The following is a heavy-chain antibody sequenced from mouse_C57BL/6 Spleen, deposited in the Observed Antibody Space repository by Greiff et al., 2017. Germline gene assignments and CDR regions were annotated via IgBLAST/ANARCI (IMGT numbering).Heavy chain of an antibody. J-gene: IGHJ4*01. D-gene: IGHD1-1*01. Sequence: VKLVESGPGLVQPSQSLSITCTVSGFSLTSYGVHWVRQSPGKGLEWLGVIWSGGSTDYNAAFISRLSISKDNSKSQVFFKMNSLQADDTAIYYCAREDYGSRGGYAMDYWGQGTSVTVSS. CDR3: AREDYGSRGGYAMDY. CDR2: IWSGGST. V-gene: IGHV2-2*01. CDR1: GFSLTSYG.